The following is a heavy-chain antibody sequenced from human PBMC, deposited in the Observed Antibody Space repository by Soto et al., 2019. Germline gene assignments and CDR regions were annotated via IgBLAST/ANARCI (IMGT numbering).Heavy chain of an antibody. Sequence: SETLSLTCSVSGSSTSSGYYYWSWIRQPPGXGLEXIGXIXXXXXTXXXPSLKSRLIISIDTSKNQFYLKVGSVTAADTAVYYCASSSLYGMDVWGQGTTVTVSS. V-gene: IGHV4-30-4*01. CDR2: IXXXXXT. J-gene: IGHJ6*02. CDR1: GSSTSSGYYY. CDR3: ASSSLYGMDV.